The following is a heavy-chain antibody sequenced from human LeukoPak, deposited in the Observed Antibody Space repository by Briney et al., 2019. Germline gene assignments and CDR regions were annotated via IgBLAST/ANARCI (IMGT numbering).Heavy chain of an antibody. CDR1: GGSISSSNW. D-gene: IGHD3-22*01. CDR2: IYHSGST. J-gene: IGHJ4*02. V-gene: IGHV4-4*02. CDR3: ARDRSLGDSSGYEIDS. Sequence: SETLSLTCAVSGGSISSSNWWSWVRQPPGKGLEWIGEIYHSGSTNYNPSLKSRVTISVDKSKNQFSLKLSSVTAADTAVYYCARDRSLGDSSGYEIDSWGQGTQVIVSS.